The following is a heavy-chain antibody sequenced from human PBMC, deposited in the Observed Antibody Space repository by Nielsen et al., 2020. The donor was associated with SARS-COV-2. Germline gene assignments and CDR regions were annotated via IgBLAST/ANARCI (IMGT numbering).Heavy chain of an antibody. D-gene: IGHD4-17*01. CDR1: GFTFTSSA. J-gene: IGHJ4*02. CDR2: IVVGSGNT. CDR3: AADRGNYGDRFDY. V-gene: IGHV1-58*01. Sequence: SVKVSCKASGFTFTSSAVQWVRQARGQRLEWIGWIVVGSGNTNYAQKFQERVTITRDMSTSTAYMELSSLRSEDTAVYYCAADRGNYGDRFDYWGQGTLVTVSS.